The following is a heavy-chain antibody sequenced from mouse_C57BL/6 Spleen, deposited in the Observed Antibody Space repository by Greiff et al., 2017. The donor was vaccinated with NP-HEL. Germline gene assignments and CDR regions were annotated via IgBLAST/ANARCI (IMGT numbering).Heavy chain of an antibody. J-gene: IGHJ3*01. CDR3: ARTYQDYYTLGGFAY. Sequence: QVQLQQPGAELVMPGASVKLSCKASGYTFTSYWMHWVKQRPGQGLEWIGEIDPSDSYTNYNQKFKGKSTLTVDKSSSTPYMQLSSLTSEDSAVYYCARTYQDYYTLGGFAYWGQGTLVTVSA. V-gene: IGHV1-69*01. CDR1: GYTFTSYW. D-gene: IGHD2-12*01. CDR2: IDPSDSYT.